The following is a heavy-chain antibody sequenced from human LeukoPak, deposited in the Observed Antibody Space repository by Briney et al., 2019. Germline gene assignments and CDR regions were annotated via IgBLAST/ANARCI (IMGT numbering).Heavy chain of an antibody. D-gene: IGHD6-6*01. CDR3: VRFYSSLSHNWFDP. V-gene: IGHV4-59*01. Sequence: PSETLSLTCTVSGGSISNYYWNFIRQPPGRGLEWIGYIYYSGSTNYNPSLKSRVTISVDTSKNQFSLKLTSVTAADTAVYYCVRFYSSLSHNWFDPWGQGTLVTVSS. CDR1: GGSISNYY. CDR2: IYYSGST. J-gene: IGHJ5*02.